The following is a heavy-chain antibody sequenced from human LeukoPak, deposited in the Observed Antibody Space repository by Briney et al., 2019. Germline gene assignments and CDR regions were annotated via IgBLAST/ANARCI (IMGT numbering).Heavy chain of an antibody. CDR2: INHSGST. Sequence: SETLSLTSAVYGGSFSGYYWSWIRQPPGRGLEWIGEINHSGSTNYDPSLKSRVTISVDTSKNQFSLKLSSVTAADTAVYYCARLDYYYDSSGYYGSVFDYWGQGTLVTVSS. V-gene: IGHV4-34*01. CDR3: ARLDYYYDSSGYYGSVFDY. J-gene: IGHJ4*02. D-gene: IGHD3-22*01. CDR1: GGSFSGYY.